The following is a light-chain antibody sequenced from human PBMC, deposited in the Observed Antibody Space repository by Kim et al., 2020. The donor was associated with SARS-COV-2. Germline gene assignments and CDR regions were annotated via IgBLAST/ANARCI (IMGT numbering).Light chain of an antibody. Sequence: GQKVTISCSGSSSNLGNNYVSWYQQLPGTAPKLLIYDNNKRPSGIPARFSGSKSGTSATLGITGLQTGDEADYYCGTWDSSLSAVVFGGGTQLTVL. V-gene: IGLV1-51*01. CDR2: DNN. CDR3: GTWDSSLSAVV. J-gene: IGLJ2*01. CDR1: SSNLGNNY.